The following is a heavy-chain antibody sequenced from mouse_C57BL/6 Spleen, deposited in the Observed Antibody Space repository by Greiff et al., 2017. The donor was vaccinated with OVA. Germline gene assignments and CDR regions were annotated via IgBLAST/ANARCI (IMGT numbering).Heavy chain of an antibody. Sequence: VQLQQSGAELVKPGASVKLSCKASGYTFTSYWMHWVKQRPGQGLEWIGMIHPNSGSTNYNEKFKSKATLTVDKSSSTAYMQLSSLTSEDSAVYYCAREFPGYFDYWGQGTTLTVSS. CDR2: IHPNSGST. V-gene: IGHV1-64*01. J-gene: IGHJ2*01. CDR1: GYTFTSYW. D-gene: IGHD4-1*01. CDR3: AREFPGYFDY.